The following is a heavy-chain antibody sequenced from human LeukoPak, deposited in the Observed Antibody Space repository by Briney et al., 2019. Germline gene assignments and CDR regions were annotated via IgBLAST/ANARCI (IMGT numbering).Heavy chain of an antibody. CDR2: FDPEDGET. V-gene: IGHV1-24*01. Sequence: VASVKVSCKVSGYTLTELSMHWVRQAPGKGLEWMGGFDPEDGETIYAQKFQGRVTMTEDTSTDTAYMELSSLRSEDTAVYYCATPRLMTTVTRLNDAFDIWGQGTMVTVSS. CDR1: GYTLTELS. J-gene: IGHJ3*02. D-gene: IGHD4-17*01. CDR3: ATPRLMTTVTRLNDAFDI.